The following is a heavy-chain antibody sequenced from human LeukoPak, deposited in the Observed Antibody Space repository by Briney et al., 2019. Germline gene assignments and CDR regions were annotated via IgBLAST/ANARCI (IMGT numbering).Heavy chain of an antibody. CDR3: ARAASERYFDWLLSYYGMDV. CDR1: GFTFSSYS. V-gene: IGHV3-21*01. Sequence: PGGSLRLSCAASGFTFSSYSMNWVRQAPGKGLEWVSSISSSSSYIYYADSVKGRFTISRDNAKNSLYLQMNSLRAEDTAVYYCARAASERYFDWLLSYYGMDVWGQGTTVTVSS. D-gene: IGHD3-9*01. J-gene: IGHJ6*02. CDR2: ISSSSSYI.